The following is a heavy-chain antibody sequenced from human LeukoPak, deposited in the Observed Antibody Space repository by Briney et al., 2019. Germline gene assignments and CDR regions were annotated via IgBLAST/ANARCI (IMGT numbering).Heavy chain of an antibody. CDR3: ARKQQLVSWGYYYYYYMDV. Sequence: GGSLRLSCAGYGFTFSSYAMSWVRQAPGKGLEWVSTITGTGGSTYYADSVKGRFTISRDNSKNTVSLQMNSLRAEDTAVYYCARKQQLVSWGYYYYYYMDVWGKGTTVTVSS. V-gene: IGHV3-23*01. D-gene: IGHD6-13*01. CDR1: GFTFSSYA. CDR2: ITGTGGST. J-gene: IGHJ6*03.